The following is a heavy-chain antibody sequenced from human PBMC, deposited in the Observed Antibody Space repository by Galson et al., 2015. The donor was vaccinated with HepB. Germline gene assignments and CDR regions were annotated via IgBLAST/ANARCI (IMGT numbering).Heavy chain of an antibody. CDR1: GFTFSSYP. V-gene: IGHV3-48*03. CDR3: AREYYFGSGYYYYMDV. D-gene: IGHD3-10*01. Sequence: LRLSCAGSGFTFSSYPMNWVRQAPGKGLEWISFIDNSGSPIKYADSVKGRFTISRDNAKNSLYLQMNSLGAEDTAVYYCAREYYFGSGYYYYMDVWGRGTTVTVSS. CDR2: IDNSGSPI. J-gene: IGHJ6*03.